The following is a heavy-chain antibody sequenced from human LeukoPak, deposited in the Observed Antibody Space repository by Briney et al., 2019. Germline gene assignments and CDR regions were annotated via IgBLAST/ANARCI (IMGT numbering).Heavy chain of an antibody. CDR3: ARAGDSSGYEYYFDY. V-gene: IGHV4-4*07. J-gene: IGHJ4*02. Sequence: PSETLSLTCTVSGGSISSYYWSWIRQPAGKGLEWIGRIYSSGSTNYNPSLKSRVTMSVDMSTNQLSLKLSSVTAADTAVYYCARAGDSSGYEYYFDYWGQGTLVTVSS. D-gene: IGHD3-22*01. CDR2: IYSSGST. CDR1: GGSISSYY.